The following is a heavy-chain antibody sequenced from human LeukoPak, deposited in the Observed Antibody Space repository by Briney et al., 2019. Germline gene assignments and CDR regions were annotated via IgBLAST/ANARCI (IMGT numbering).Heavy chain of an antibody. CDR3: AGVPTETTVVIPDWFDP. V-gene: IGHV1-2*02. D-gene: IGHD4-23*01. CDR1: GYTFTGYY. J-gene: IGHJ5*02. CDR2: INPNSGGT. Sequence: GASVKVSCKASGYTFTGYYMHWVRQAPGQGLEWMGWINPNSGGTNYAQKFQGRVTMSRDTSISTAYMELSRLRSDVTAVYYCAGVPTETTVVIPDWFDPWGQGTLVTVSS.